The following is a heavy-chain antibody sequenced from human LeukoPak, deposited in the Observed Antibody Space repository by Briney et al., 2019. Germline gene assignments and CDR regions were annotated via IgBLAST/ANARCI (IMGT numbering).Heavy chain of an antibody. V-gene: IGHV4-34*01. J-gene: IGHJ5*02. D-gene: IGHD6-6*01. CDR1: GGSFSGYY. CDR3: AREYSSSSRWNWFNP. Sequence: SETLSLTCAVYGGSFSGYYWSWIRQPPGKGLEWIGEINHSGSTNYNPSLKSRVTISVDTSKNQFSLKLSSVTAADTAVYYCAREYSSSSRWNWFNPWGQGTLVTVSS. CDR2: INHSGST.